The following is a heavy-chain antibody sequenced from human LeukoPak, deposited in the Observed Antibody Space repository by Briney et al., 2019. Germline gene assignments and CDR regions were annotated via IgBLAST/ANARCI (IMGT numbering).Heavy chain of an antibody. V-gene: IGHV4-31*01. J-gene: IGHJ5*02. CDR1: VGSISSGGYY. CDR3: ARELPAAMPGWFDP. D-gene: IGHD2-2*01. CDR2: IYYSGST. Sequence: SQTLSVTCTVSVGSISSGGYYWSWIRLHRGEGLGWIGYIYYSGSTYYNPSLKSQATISVDTSKNQFSLKLSSVTAADTAVYYCARELPAAMPGWFDPWGQGTLVTVSS.